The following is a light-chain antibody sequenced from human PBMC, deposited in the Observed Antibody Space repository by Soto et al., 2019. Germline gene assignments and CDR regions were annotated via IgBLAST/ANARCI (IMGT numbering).Light chain of an antibody. CDR3: GTWDNSLSAVV. CDR1: SSNIENNY. CDR2: DSE. J-gene: IGLJ2*01. V-gene: IGLV1-51*01. Sequence: QSVLTQPPSVSAAPGQRVTISCSGSSSNIENNYVSWYQHLPGTAPKLLIYDSEKRPSGIPDRFSGSKSGTSATLGITGLQTGDEADYYCGTWDNSLSAVVVGGGTKLTVL.